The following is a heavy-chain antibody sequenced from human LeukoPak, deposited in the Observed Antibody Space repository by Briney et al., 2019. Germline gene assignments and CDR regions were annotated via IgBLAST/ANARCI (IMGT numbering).Heavy chain of an antibody. CDR1: GFTFSTYW. CDR3: VRERPYTGALSYY. J-gene: IGHJ4*02. V-gene: IGHV3-74*01. Sequence: QPGGSLRLSCAASGFTFSTYWVHWVRQGPGEGLVWVSRLSSDGSGTNYADSVKGRCTISRDNAKNTLYLQMNSLRAEDTAVYYCVRERPYTGALSYYWGPGTLVTVSS. D-gene: IGHD2-2*02. CDR2: LSSDGSGT.